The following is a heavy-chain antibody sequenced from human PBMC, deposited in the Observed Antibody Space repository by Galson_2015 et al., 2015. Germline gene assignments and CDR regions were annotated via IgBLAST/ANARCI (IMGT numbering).Heavy chain of an antibody. V-gene: IGHV3-23*01. CDR2: ISGSGGST. D-gene: IGHD1-26*01. Sequence: SLRLSCAASGFTFSNYAMSWVRQAPGKGLEWVSAISGSGGSTYYADSVKGRFTISRDNSKNTLYLQMNSLRAEDTAVYYCAKDRSSGVASTTSCDYWGQGTLVAVSS. J-gene: IGHJ4*02. CDR3: AKDRSSGVASTTSCDY. CDR1: GFTFSNYA.